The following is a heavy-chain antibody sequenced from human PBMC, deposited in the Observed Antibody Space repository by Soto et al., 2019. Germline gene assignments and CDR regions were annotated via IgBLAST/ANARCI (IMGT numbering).Heavy chain of an antibody. CDR3: AGSGYYNNSGMDV. Sequence: PSETLSLTCAVSGGSISSSNWWSWVRQPPGKGLEWIGEIYHSGSTNYNPSLKNRITISVDKSKNQFSLKLSSVTAADTAVYYCAGSGYYNNSGMDVWGQGTTVTVSS. V-gene: IGHV4-4*02. CDR2: IYHSGST. D-gene: IGHD3-22*01. CDR1: GGSISSSNW. J-gene: IGHJ6*02.